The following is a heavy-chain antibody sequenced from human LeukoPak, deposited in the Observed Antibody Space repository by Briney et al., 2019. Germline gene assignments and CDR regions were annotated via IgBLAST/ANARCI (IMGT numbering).Heavy chain of an antibody. D-gene: IGHD3/OR15-3a*01. CDR1: GFTFSSYA. CDR2: ISGSGGST. Sequence: PGGSLRLSCAASGFTFSSYAMSWVRQAPGKGLEWVSAISGSGGSTYYADSVKGRFTISRDNLKNTVYLQMNSLRTEDTAVYFCAREGSGLVIHAFDIWGQGTMVTVSS. J-gene: IGHJ3*02. CDR3: AREGSGLVIHAFDI. V-gene: IGHV3-23*01.